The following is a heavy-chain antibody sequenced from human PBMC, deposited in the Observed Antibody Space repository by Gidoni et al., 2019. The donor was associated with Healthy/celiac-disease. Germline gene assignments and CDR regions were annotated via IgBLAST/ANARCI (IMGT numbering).Heavy chain of an antibody. CDR3: TRQIAVAGW. CDR1: GFTFSGSA. Sequence: EVQLVDSGGGLVQPGGYLKLPCAASGFTFSGSAMTWVRQASGNGLEWVGRIRSKANSYATAYAASVKGRFTISRDDSKNTAYLQMNSLKTEDTAVYYCTRQIAVAGWWGQGTLVTVSS. CDR2: IRSKANSYAT. D-gene: IGHD6-19*01. V-gene: IGHV3-73*01. J-gene: IGHJ4*02.